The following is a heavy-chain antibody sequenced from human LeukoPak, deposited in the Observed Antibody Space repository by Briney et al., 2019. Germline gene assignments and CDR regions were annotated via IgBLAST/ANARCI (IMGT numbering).Heavy chain of an antibody. D-gene: IGHD5-12*01. J-gene: IGHJ5*02. CDR2: ISPNSGGT. Sequence: ASVKVSCKTAAYTFTAYYIHWVRQAPGQGLEWMGRISPNSGGTKYAQMFQGRVTMTRDTSISTAYMEVISLTSDDTAVYYCARSSGYRGDNCFDPWGQGTLVTVSS. V-gene: IGHV1-2*06. CDR3: ARSSGYRGDNCFDP. CDR1: AYTFTAYY.